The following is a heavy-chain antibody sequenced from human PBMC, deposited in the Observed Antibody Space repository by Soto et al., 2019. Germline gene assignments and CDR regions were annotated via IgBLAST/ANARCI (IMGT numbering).Heavy chain of an antibody. Sequence: GGSLRLSCAASGFTFSSYGMHWVRQAPGKGLEWVAVISYDGSNKYYADSVKGRFTISRDNSKNTLYLQMNSLRAEDTAVYYCAKDREVTVTTYYFDYWGQGTLVTVSS. CDR1: GFTFSSYG. V-gene: IGHV3-30*18. CDR2: ISYDGSNK. D-gene: IGHD4-4*01. CDR3: AKDREVTVTTYYFDY. J-gene: IGHJ4*02.